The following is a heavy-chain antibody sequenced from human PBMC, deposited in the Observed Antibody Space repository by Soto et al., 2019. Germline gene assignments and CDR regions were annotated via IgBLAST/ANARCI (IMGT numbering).Heavy chain of an antibody. D-gene: IGHD3-10*01. Sequence: QVTLKESGPVLVKPTETLTLTCTVSGFSLSNGRRGVSWIRQPPGKALEWLAHIFSNDEKRFNTSLKRRLSISMDTSKSQVVLIITNLDPVHTATYYCARTDDGGKSLTPAGWFAAWGQGTLVTVSS. V-gene: IGHV2-26*01. CDR1: GFSLSNGRRG. CDR2: IFSNDEK. J-gene: IGHJ5*02. CDR3: ARTDDGGKSLTPAGWFAA.